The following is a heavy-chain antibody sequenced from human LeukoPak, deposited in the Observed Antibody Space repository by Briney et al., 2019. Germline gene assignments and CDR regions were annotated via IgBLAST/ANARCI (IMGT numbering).Heavy chain of an antibody. V-gene: IGHV3-74*01. CDR1: GFSLSNYW. CDR3: SIDTYGYEDH. CDR2: INPDGSVT. J-gene: IGHJ4*02. Sequence: GGSLRLSCSPSGFSLSNYWMHWVRQAPGKGLVWVSRINPDGSVTNHADSVKGRFTISRDNAKNTLYLQMNSLRVEDTAVYYCSIDTYGYEDHWGQGTLVTVSS. D-gene: IGHD3-16*01.